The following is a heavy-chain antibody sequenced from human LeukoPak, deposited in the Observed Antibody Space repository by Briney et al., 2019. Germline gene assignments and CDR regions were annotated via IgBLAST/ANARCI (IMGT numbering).Heavy chain of an antibody. CDR3: ARDRTYSSGWYEYYYYGMDV. CDR2: IIPIFGTA. Sequence: GASVKVSCKASGYTFTSYYMHWVRQAPGQGLEWMGGIIPIFGTANYAQKFQGRVTITADESTSTAYMELSSLRSEDTAVYYCARDRTYSSGWYEYYYYGMDVWGQGTTVTVS. V-gene: IGHV1-69*01. D-gene: IGHD6-19*01. J-gene: IGHJ6*02. CDR1: GYTFTSYY.